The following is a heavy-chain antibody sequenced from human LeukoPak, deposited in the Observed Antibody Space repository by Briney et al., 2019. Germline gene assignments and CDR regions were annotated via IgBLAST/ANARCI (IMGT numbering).Heavy chain of an antibody. J-gene: IGHJ4*02. V-gene: IGHV3-7*01. D-gene: IGHD3-16*01. CDR2: IKQDGSER. CDR1: GFTFINYA. CDR3: ARLRVTRFDY. Sequence: SGGSLRLSCEASGFTFINYAMSWVRQAPGKGLEWVANIKQDGSERYYVDSVKGRFTISRDNAKNSLYLQMNSLRAEDTAVYYCARLRVTRFDYWGQGTLVTVSS.